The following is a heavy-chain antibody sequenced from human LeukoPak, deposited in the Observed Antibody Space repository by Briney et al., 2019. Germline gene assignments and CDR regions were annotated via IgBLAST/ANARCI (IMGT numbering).Heavy chain of an antibody. CDR1: GFTVNNNY. Sequence: GGSLRLSCAASGFTVNNNYMTWVRQAPGKGLEWVSVIYRDDTTYYTDSVKGRFTISRDNSKNTLYLQMNSLRAEGTAVYYCASDTGVVFGPWGQGIPVTVSS. J-gene: IGHJ5*02. CDR3: ASDTGVVFGP. D-gene: IGHD3-10*01. CDR2: IYRDDTT. V-gene: IGHV3-66*02.